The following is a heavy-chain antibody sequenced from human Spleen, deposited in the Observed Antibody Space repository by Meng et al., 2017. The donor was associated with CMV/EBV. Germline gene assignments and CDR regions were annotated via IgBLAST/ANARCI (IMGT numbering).Heavy chain of an antibody. CDR1: GFTFSSYS. J-gene: IGHJ5*02. CDR2: ISSSSSTI. CDR3: ARDPGYCSSTSCYAAGGWFDP. Sequence: GGSLRLSCAASGFTFSSYSMNWVRQAPGKGLEWVSYISSSSSTIYYADSVKGRFTISRDNAKNSLYLQMNSLRAEDTAVYYCARDPGYCSSTSCYAAGGWFDPWGQGTLVTVSS. D-gene: IGHD2-2*01. V-gene: IGHV3-48*04.